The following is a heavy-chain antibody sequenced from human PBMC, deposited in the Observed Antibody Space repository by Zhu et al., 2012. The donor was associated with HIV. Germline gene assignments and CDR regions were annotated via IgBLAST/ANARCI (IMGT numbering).Heavy chain of an antibody. CDR2: INADGSGT. V-gene: IGHV3-74*01. J-gene: IGHJ4*02. CDR1: GFTFSSYW. CDR3: ARDLYYGALD. Sequence: EVQLVESGGGLVQPGGSLRLSCAASGFTFSSYWMHWVRQAPGKGPVWVSRINADGSGTDYADSVKGRFTISRDNAKNTLYVQMNSLRAEDSGVYYCARDLYYGALDWGQGTLVTVSS. D-gene: IGHD4-17*01.